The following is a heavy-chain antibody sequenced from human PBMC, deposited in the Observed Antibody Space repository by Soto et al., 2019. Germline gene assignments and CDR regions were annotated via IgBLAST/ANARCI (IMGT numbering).Heavy chain of an antibody. V-gene: IGHV1-69*06. J-gene: IGHJ6*02. CDR1: GGYFINRQTLNSYP. D-gene: IGHD3-16*01. Sequence: QVQVVQSGAEVKRPGSSVNVSCKASGGYFINRQTLNSYPISWVRQAPGQGLEWMGGIIPLFGTTNYAQRFQGRVTITADKSTSTTYLELNNVPSDDTAVYYCATSWGGEIYYYYYAMDVWGQGTTVTVSS. CDR2: IIPLFGTT. CDR3: ATSWGGEIYYYYYAMDV.